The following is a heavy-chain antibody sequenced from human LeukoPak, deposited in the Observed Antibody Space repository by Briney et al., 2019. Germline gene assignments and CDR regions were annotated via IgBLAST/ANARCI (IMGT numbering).Heavy chain of an antibody. CDR2: IKQDGSEK. Sequence: GGSLRLSCAASGFTFSSYWMSGVRQAPGKGLGWVANIKQDGSEKYYVDSVKGRFTISRDNAKNSLYLQMNSLRAEDTAVYYCARDTSGWYPQPFDYWGQGTLVTVSS. CDR3: ARDTSGWYPQPFDY. V-gene: IGHV3-7*01. J-gene: IGHJ4*02. CDR1: GFTFSSYW. D-gene: IGHD6-19*01.